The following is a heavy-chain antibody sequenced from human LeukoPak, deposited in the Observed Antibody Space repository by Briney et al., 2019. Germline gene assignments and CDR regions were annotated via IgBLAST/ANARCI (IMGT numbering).Heavy chain of an antibody. CDR3: TRAPLGYCSGGSCYPYYFDY. J-gene: IGHJ4*02. CDR2: IRYDGSNK. CDR1: GFTFSSYG. V-gene: IGHV3-30*02. D-gene: IGHD2-15*01. Sequence: GGSLRLSCAASGFTFSSYGMHWVRQAPGKGLEWVAFIRYDGSNKYYADSVKGRFTISRDDSKSIAYLQMNSLKTEDTAVYYCTRAPLGYCSGGSCYPYYFDYWGQGTLVTVSS.